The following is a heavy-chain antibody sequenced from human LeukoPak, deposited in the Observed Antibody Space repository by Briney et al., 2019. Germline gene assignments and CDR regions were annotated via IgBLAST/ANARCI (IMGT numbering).Heavy chain of an antibody. V-gene: IGHV4-59*08. Sequence: SESLSLTCTVSGDSISSSYWSWIRQPPGKGLEWIGYIYYSGGTKYNPSLKSRVTISLDTSKNQFSLKLSSVTAADTAVYYCARSSHMTVNGRFDPWGQGTLVTVPS. CDR2: IYYSGGT. CDR1: GDSISSSY. CDR3: ARSSHMTVNGRFDP. J-gene: IGHJ5*02.